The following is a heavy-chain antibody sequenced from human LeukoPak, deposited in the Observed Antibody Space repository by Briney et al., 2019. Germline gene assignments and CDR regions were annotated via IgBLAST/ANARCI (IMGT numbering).Heavy chain of an antibody. CDR3: ATSAHIEVGTAPPPDY. CDR1: GGSISSCY. J-gene: IGHJ4*02. Sequence: PSETLSLTCTVSGGSISSCYWSWIRQPPGKGLEWIGYIYYSGSTNYNPSLKSRVTISVDTSKNQFSLKLSSVTAADTAVYYCATSAHIEVGTAPPPDYWGQGTLVTVTS. D-gene: IGHD2-21*02. CDR2: IYYSGST. V-gene: IGHV4-59*01.